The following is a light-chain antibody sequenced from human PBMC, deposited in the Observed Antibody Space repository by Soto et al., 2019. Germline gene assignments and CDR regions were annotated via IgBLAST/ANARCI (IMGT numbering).Light chain of an antibody. V-gene: IGKV1-39*01. CDR3: QETFSTPQGT. J-gene: IGKJ1*01. CDR2: AAS. Sequence: DIQMTQSPSSLSASVGDRVTITCRAGQSISSYLNWCQQRPGKAPKLLIYAASSLQSGVPSRFSGGGIGTDFTLTISSLQPEDFATYYCQETFSTPQGTFGQGTKVEIK. CDR1: QSISSY.